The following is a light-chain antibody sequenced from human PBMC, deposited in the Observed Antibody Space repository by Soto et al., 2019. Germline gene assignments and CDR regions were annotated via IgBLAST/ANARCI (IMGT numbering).Light chain of an antibody. CDR3: QQYNNWPRT. J-gene: IGKJ1*01. CDR1: QSVSSN. Sequence: EIVMTQSPATLSVSPGERATLSCRASQSVSSNFAWYQQKPGQAPRLLIYGASTRATGIPARFSGSGSGTAFTLTISSLQSEDFAVYYCQQYNNWPRTFGQGTKVEIK. CDR2: GAS. V-gene: IGKV3-15*01.